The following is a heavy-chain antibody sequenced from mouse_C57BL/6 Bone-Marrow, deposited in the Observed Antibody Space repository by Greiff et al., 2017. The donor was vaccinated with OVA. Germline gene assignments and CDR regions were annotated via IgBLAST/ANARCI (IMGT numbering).Heavy chain of an antibody. CDR1: GFTFSSYA. J-gene: IGHJ3*01. Sequence: EVKLVESGGGLVKPGGSLKLSCAASGFTFSSYAMSWVRQTPEKRLEWVATISDGGSYTYYPDNVKGRFTISRDNAKNTLYLQMGQVKAEDTAMYYCASYGSFAYWGQGTLVTVSA. D-gene: IGHD2-2*01. CDR2: ISDGGSYT. V-gene: IGHV5-4*03. CDR3: ASYGSFAY.